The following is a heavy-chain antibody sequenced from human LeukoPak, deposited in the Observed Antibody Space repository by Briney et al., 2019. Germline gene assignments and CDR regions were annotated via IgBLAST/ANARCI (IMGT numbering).Heavy chain of an antibody. Sequence: GGSLGLSCAASGFTFSDYYMSWIRQAPGKGLEWVSYISSSGTSIDYADSVKGRFTMSRDNTKNSLYLQVNSLRAEDTAVYYCARESRDPPMVQDYFDYWGQGTLVTVSS. CDR3: ARESRDPPMVQDYFDY. CDR1: GFTFSDYY. D-gene: IGHD5-18*01. J-gene: IGHJ4*02. V-gene: IGHV3-11*04. CDR2: ISSSGTSI.